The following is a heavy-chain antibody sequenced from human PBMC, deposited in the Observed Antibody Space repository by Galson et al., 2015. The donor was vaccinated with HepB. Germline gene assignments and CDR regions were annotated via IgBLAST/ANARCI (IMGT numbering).Heavy chain of an antibody. J-gene: IGHJ6*02. CDR2: IWYDGSSK. CDR3: ARGGEDIVVVPAATYNYGMDV. Sequence: SLRLSCAASGFTFSSYGMHWVRQAPGKGLDWVAVIWYDGSSKYYADSVKGRFTISRDNSKNTVYLQMNSLRAEDTAVYYCARGGEDIVVVPAATYNYGMDVWGQGTTVTVSS. CDR1: GFTFSSYG. V-gene: IGHV3-33*01. D-gene: IGHD2-2*01.